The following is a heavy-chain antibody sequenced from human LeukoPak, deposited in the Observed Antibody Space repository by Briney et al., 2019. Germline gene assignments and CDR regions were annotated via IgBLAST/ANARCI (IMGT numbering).Heavy chain of an antibody. J-gene: IGHJ1*01. D-gene: IGHD3-22*01. V-gene: IGHV4-59*01. CDR1: GGSISSYY. Sequence: PSETPSLTCTVSGGSISSYYWSWIRQPPGKGLEWIGYIYYSGSTNYNPSLKSRVTISVDTSKNQFSLKLSSVTAADTAVYYCARGDDSSGYHIEYFQHWGQGTLVTVSS. CDR2: IYYSGST. CDR3: ARGDDSSGYHIEYFQH.